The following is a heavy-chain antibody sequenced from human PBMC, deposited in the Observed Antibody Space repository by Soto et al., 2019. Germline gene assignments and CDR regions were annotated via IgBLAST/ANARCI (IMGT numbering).Heavy chain of an antibody. J-gene: IGHJ6*02. CDR2: ISAYIGNT. CDR3: ARAGDGYSPLGYYYGMDV. D-gene: IGHD4-4*01. V-gene: IGHV1-18*01. CDR1: GGTFSSYA. Sequence: ASVKVSCKASGGTFSSYAISWVRQAPGQGLEWMGGISAYIGNTNYAQKLQGRVTMTTDASTSTAYMELRSLRSDDTAVYYCARAGDGYSPLGYYYGMDVWGQGTTVTVSS.